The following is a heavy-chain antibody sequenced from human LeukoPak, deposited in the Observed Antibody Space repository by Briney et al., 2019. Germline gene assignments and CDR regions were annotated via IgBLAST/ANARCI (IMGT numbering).Heavy chain of an antibody. J-gene: IGHJ5*02. CDR1: GGSISSSSYY. Sequence: SETLSLTCTVSGGSISSSSYYWGWIRQPPGKGLEWIGSIHYSGSTYYNPSLKSRVTISVDTSKNQFSLKLSSVTAADTAVYYCARALRITIFGVVIGWFDPWGQGTLVTVSS. V-gene: IGHV4-39*01. CDR2: IHYSGST. D-gene: IGHD3-3*01. CDR3: ARALRITIFGVVIGWFDP.